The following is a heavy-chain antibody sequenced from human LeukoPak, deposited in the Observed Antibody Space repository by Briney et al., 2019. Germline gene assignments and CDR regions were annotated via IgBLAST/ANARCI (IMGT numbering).Heavy chain of an antibody. CDR1: GFTFSSYA. CDR3: ARGKEEDSSLPDY. V-gene: IGHV4-39*07. Sequence: GSLRLSCAASGFTFSSYAMSWVRQAPGKGLEWIGNIYYSGSTYYNPSLKSRVTISVDTSKNQFSLKLSSVTAADTAVYYCARGKEEDSSLPDYWGQGTLVTVSS. CDR2: IYYSGST. J-gene: IGHJ4*02. D-gene: IGHD6-6*01.